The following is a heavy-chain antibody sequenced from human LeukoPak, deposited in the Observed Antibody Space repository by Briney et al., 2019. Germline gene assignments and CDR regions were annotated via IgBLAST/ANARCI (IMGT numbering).Heavy chain of an antibody. CDR1: GGSISGVGYY. CDR3: ARDSTPLAFDI. J-gene: IGHJ3*02. CDR2: IYYSGST. Sequence: PSQTLSLTCTVSGGSISGVGYYWSWVRRHPGEGLGWVGYIYYSGSTYYNPSLKSRVTISVDTSKNQFSLKLSSVTAADTAVYYCARDSTPLAFDIWGQGTMVTVSS. D-gene: IGHD2/OR15-2a*01. V-gene: IGHV4-31*03.